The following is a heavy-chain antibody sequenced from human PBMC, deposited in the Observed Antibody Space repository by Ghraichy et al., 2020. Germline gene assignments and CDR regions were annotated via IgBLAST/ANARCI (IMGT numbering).Heavy chain of an antibody. J-gene: IGHJ4*02. D-gene: IGHD6-19*01. Sequence: SETLSLTFPVYGGSFSGYYWSWIRQLPGKGLEWIGEINHSGSTNYNPSLKSRVTISVDTSKNQFSLKLSSVTAADTAVYYCARGRYSSGWYRVAFDYWGQGTLVTVSS. CDR3: ARGRYSSGWYRVAFDY. CDR2: INHSGST. CDR1: GGSFSGYY. V-gene: IGHV4-34*01.